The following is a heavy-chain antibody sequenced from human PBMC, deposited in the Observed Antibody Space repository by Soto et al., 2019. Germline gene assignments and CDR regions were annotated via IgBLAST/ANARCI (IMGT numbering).Heavy chain of an antibody. CDR2: IYPGDSDT. Sequence: WESLKISCQGSGYSFTSYWIGWVRQMPGKVLEWMGIIYPGDSDTRYSPSFQGQVTISADKSISTAYLQWSSLKASDTAMYYCARPSGGWFYGMDVWGQGTTVTVSS. CDR3: ARPSGGWFYGMDV. CDR1: GYSFTSYW. J-gene: IGHJ6*02. D-gene: IGHD6-19*01. V-gene: IGHV5-51*01.